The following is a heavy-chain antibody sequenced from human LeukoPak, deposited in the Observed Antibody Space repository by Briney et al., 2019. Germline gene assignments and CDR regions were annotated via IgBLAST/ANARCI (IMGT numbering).Heavy chain of an antibody. CDR1: GFTFSSYG. D-gene: IGHD2-21*02. J-gene: IGHJ4*02. Sequence: GGSLRLSCAASGFTFSSYGMHWVRQAPGKGLEWVAVIWYDGSNKFYGDSVKGRFTISRDNSKNTVHLQMNSLRVEDTAMYYCAKAFCDGDCYGGPFEFWGQGNLVTVSS. V-gene: IGHV3-33*06. CDR2: IWYDGSNK. CDR3: AKAFCDGDCYGGPFEF.